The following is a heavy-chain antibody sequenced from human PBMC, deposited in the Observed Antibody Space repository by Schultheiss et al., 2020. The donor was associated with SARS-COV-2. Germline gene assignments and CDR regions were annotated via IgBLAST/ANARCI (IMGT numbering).Heavy chain of an antibody. Sequence: SETLSLTCTVSGGSISSYYWSWIRQPPGKGLEWIGYIYYSGSTYYNPSLKSRVTISVDTSKNQFSLKLSSVTATDTAVYYCARHGQQLVVYNWFDLWGQGTLVTVSS. J-gene: IGHJ5*02. D-gene: IGHD6-13*01. CDR3: ARHGQQLVVYNWFDL. CDR1: GGSISSYY. CDR2: IYYSGST. V-gene: IGHV4-59*08.